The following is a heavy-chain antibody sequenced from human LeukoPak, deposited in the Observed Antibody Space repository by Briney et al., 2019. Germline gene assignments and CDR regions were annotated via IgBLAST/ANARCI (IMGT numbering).Heavy chain of an antibody. CDR2: INSKTDGGTT. Sequence: PGGSLRLSCAASGFTFSNAWMSWVRQAPGKGLEWVGRINSKTDGGTTEYAAPGKGRFTISRDDSKNTLYLQMNSLKTEHAAVYYCTTDVVVLAATPFDYWGQKPLVTVSS. J-gene: IGHJ4*02. V-gene: IGHV3-15*01. CDR3: TTDVVVLAATPFDY. D-gene: IGHD2-15*01. CDR1: GFTFSNAW.